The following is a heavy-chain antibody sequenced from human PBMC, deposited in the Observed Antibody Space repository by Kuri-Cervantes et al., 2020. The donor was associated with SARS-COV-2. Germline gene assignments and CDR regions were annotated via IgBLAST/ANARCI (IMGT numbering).Heavy chain of an antibody. Sequence: SVKVSCKASGGTFSSYAISWVRQAPGQGLEWMGGIIPIFGTANYAQKFQGRVTITADESTSTAYMELSSLRSEETAVYYCASSGIITIFGVVIIGAFDIWARGTL. CDR2: IIPIFGTA. CDR3: ASSGIITIFGVVIIGAFDI. J-gene: IGHJ3*02. CDR1: GGTFSSYA. D-gene: IGHD3-3*01. V-gene: IGHV1-69*13.